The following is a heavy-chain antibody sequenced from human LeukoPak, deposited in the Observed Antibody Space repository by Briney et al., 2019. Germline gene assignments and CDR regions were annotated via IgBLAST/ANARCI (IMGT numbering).Heavy chain of an antibody. D-gene: IGHD1-26*01. CDR3: ARVRSGSYYFDY. V-gene: IGHV4-4*07. CDR1: GGSIGSYY. J-gene: IGHJ4*02. Sequence: PETLSLTCSVSGGSIGSYYWSWIRQPAGKGLEWIGRIYSSGITNYNPSLKSRVTMSVDTSKNQFSLKLNSVTAADTAFYYCARVRSGSYYFDYWGQGTLVTVSS. CDR2: IYSSGIT.